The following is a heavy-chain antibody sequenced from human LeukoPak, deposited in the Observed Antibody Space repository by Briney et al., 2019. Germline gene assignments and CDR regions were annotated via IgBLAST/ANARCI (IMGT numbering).Heavy chain of an antibody. CDR3: ARGYCSGGSCYSYYYYNYMDV. V-gene: IGHV4-39*07. Sequence: SETLSLTCTVSGDSISSRSYYWGWIRQPPGKGLEWIGSIHYSGSTNYNPSLKSRVTISVDTSKNQFSLKLSSVTAADTAVYYCARGYCSGGSCYSYYYYNYMDVWGKGTTVTVSS. D-gene: IGHD2-15*01. CDR1: GDSISSRSYY. CDR2: IHYSGST. J-gene: IGHJ6*03.